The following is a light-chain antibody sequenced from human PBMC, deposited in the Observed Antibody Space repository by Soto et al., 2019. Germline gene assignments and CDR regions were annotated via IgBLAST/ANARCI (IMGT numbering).Light chain of an antibody. Sequence: EIVLTQSPGTLSLSPGERATLSSRASQSVSSSYLAWYQQKPGQAPRLLIYGASSRATGIPDRFSGSGSGTDFTLTISRLEPEDFAVYYCQQYGSSRLTFGGGTKVDIK. J-gene: IGKJ4*01. CDR3: QQYGSSRLT. CDR2: GAS. V-gene: IGKV3-20*01. CDR1: QSVSSSY.